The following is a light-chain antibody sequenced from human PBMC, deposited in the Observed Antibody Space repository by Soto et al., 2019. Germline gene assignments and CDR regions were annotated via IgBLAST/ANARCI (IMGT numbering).Light chain of an antibody. J-gene: IGKJ1*01. Sequence: ETVVRQTPGTLALSPGGRATVAXRARQSFSLSYLGWSQQKPGHATRIXXXSTXHRATGIPDRFSGSGSGTDFTLTISRLEPEEFAVYFCQHYEPSPPWPFGQGTKVDIK. CDR3: QHYEPSPPWP. CDR2: STX. CDR1: QSFSLSY. V-gene: IGKV3-20*01.